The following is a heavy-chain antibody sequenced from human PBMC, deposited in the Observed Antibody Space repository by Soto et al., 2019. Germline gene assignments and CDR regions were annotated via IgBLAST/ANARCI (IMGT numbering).Heavy chain of an antibody. J-gene: IGHJ5*02. CDR2: IIPIFGTA. CDR3: ARDQGHCSGGSFPYNWFDP. CDR1: GGTFSSYA. V-gene: IGHV1-69*13. Sequence: ASVKVSCKASGGTFSSYAISWVRQAPGQGLEWMGGIIPIFGTANYAQKFQGRVTITADESTSTAYMELSSLRSEDTAVYYCARDQGHCSGGSFPYNWFDPWGQGTLVTVSS. D-gene: IGHD2-15*01.